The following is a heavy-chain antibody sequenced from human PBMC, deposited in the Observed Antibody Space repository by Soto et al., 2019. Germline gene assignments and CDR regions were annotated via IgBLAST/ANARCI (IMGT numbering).Heavy chain of an antibody. CDR2: ISAYNGNT. CDR1: GYTFTSYG. Sequence: ASVKVSCKASGYTFTSYGMSWVRQAPGQGLEWMGWISAYNGNTNYAQKLQGRVTMTTDTSTSTAYMELRSLRPEDTALYYCVRSKGGYSYGTPFDYWGQGTLVTVSS. V-gene: IGHV1-18*01. D-gene: IGHD5-18*01. J-gene: IGHJ4*02. CDR3: VRSKGGYSYGTPFDY.